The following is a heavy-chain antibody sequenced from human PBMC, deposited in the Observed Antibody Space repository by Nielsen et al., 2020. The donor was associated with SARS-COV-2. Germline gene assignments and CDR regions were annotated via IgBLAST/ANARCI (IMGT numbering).Heavy chain of an antibody. Sequence: ASVKVSCKASGYTFTSYDINWVRQATGQGLEWMGWMNPNSGNTGYAQKFQGRVTMTRNTSISTAYMELNSLRAEDTAVYYCAKGDGNSWSPFLYLDYWGQGTLVTVSS. CDR3: AKGDGNSWSPFLYLDY. J-gene: IGHJ4*02. D-gene: IGHD6-13*01. CDR1: GYTFTSYD. V-gene: IGHV1-8*01. CDR2: MNPNSGNT.